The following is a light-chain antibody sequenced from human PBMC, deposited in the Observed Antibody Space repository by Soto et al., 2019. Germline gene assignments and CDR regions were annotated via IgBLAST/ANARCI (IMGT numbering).Light chain of an antibody. CDR2: GNT. CDR1: SSNIGSGYD. Sequence: QSVLTQPPSVSGAPGQRVTISCTGSSSNIGSGYDVHWYQQLPGTAPKLLIYGNTNRPSGVPDRFSGSKSGTSASLAITGLQAEEEADYSCQSFDSSLSDWVFGGGTKLTVL. V-gene: IGLV1-40*01. CDR3: QSFDSSLSDWV. J-gene: IGLJ3*02.